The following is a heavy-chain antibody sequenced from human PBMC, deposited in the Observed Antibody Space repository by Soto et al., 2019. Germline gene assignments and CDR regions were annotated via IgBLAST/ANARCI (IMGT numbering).Heavy chain of an antibody. CDR2: INHSGST. J-gene: IGHJ5*02. CDR1: GGSFSGYY. CDR3: ARLGTGTTFPRHWSDP. D-gene: IGHD1-7*01. V-gene: IGHV4-34*01. Sequence: SDTLSLTCAVYGGSFSGYYWSWIRQPPGKGLEWIGEINHSGSTNYNPSLKSRVTISVDTSKNQFSLKLSSVTAADTAVYYCARLGTGTTFPRHWSDPWGQGTLVTVSS.